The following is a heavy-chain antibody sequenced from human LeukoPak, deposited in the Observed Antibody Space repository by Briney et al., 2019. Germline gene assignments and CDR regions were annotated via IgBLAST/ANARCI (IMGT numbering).Heavy chain of an antibody. V-gene: IGHV3-23*01. Sequence: GGSLRLSCAASGFTFSTYAMSWVRQAPGKGLEWVSSIGAGGGGGSTVYADSVKARFAISRDNSKNTLFLQMNNLRAEDTAVYFCALDPFSSGWRGGDYFDYWGQGTLVTVSS. CDR2: IGAGGGGGST. CDR3: ALDPFSSGWRGGDYFDY. D-gene: IGHD6-19*01. CDR1: GFTFSTYA. J-gene: IGHJ4*02.